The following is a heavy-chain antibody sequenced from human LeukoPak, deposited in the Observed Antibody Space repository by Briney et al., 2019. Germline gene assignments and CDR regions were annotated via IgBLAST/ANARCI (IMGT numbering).Heavy chain of an antibody. CDR2: TYTSGST. CDR3: ARDHPGIAVAYNFDY. V-gene: IGHV4-4*07. J-gene: IGHJ4*02. D-gene: IGHD6-19*01. Sequence: SETLSLTCTVSGGSISSYYWSWIRQPAGKGLEWIGRTYTSGSTNYNPSLKSRVTMSVDTSKNQFSLKLSSVTAADTAVYYCARDHPGIAVAYNFDYWGQGTLVTVSS. CDR1: GGSISSYY.